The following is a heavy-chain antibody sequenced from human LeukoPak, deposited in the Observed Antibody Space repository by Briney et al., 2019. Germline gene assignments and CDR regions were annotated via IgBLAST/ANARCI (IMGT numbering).Heavy chain of an antibody. D-gene: IGHD3-10*01. CDR1: GYTLTELS. V-gene: IGHV1-24*01. Sequence: ASVKVSCKVSGYTLTELSMHWVRQAPGEGLEWMGGFDPEDGETIYAQKFQGRVTMTEDTSTDTAYMELSSLRSEDTAVYYCATRSITMVRGVIPVAFDIWGQGTMVTVSS. CDR2: FDPEDGET. J-gene: IGHJ3*02. CDR3: ATRSITMVRGVIPVAFDI.